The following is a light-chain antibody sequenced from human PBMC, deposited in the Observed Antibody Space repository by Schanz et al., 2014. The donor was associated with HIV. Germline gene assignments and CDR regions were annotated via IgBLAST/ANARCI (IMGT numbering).Light chain of an antibody. CDR2: NSY. CDR1: RSNIGSNA. CDR3: CSYAGTSTFVV. V-gene: IGLV1-44*01. J-gene: IGLJ2*01. Sequence: QSVLTQPPSASGTPGQRVTISCSVSRSNIGSNAVNWFQQLPGTAPKLLIYNSYHRPSGVSNRFSGSKSGNTASLTISGLQAEDEADYYCCSYAGTSTFVVFGGGTKLTVL.